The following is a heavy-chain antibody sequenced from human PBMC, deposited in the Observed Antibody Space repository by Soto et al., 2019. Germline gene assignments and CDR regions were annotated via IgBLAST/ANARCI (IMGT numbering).Heavy chain of an antibody. V-gene: IGHV4-59*01. J-gene: IGHJ4*02. D-gene: IGHD3-3*01. CDR3: ARDQNFGDVYNYFDY. Sequence: SETLSLTCTVSGGSISSYYWSWIRQPPGKGLEWIGYIYYSGSTNYNPSLKSRVTISVDTSKNQFSLKLSSVTAADTAVYYCARDQNFGDVYNYFDYWGQGTLVTVSS. CDR2: IYYSGST. CDR1: GGSISSYY.